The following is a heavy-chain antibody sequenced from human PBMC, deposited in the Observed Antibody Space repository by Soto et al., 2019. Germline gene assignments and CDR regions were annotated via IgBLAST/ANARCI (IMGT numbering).Heavy chain of an antibody. CDR3: ARDCSGGSCPDDAFDI. D-gene: IGHD2-15*01. CDR1: GGTFSSYA. CDR2: IIPIFGTA. J-gene: IGHJ3*02. V-gene: IGHV1-69*06. Sequence: GASVKVSCKASGGTFSSYAISWVRQAPGQGLEWMGGIIPIFGTANYAQKFQGRVTITADKSTSTAYMELSSLRSEDTAVYYCARDCSGGSCPDDAFDIWGQGTMVTVSS.